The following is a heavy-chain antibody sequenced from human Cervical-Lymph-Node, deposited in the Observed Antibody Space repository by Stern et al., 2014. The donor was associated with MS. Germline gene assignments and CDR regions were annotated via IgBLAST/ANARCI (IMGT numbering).Heavy chain of an antibody. V-gene: IGHV1-69*01. D-gene: IGHD2-15*01. J-gene: IGHJ4*02. CDR2: LIPLLGTA. CDR3: ARDVPYCNGVTCHHVLAY. CDR1: GGSFSHYA. Sequence: EQLVESGAEVKKPGSSVKVSCKASGGSFSHYAISWVRQAPGQGLEWMGGLIPLLGTASYAQKFQGRVTITADESTNTAYMELRTLRSEDTATFYCARDVPYCNGVTCHHVLAYWGQGTLVTVSS.